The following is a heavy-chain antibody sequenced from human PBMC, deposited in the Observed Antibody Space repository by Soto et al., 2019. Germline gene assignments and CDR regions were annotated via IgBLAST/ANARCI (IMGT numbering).Heavy chain of an antibody. CDR1: GFTFSSYG. CDR2: IWYDGSKK. Sequence: QVQLVESGGGVVQPGRSLRLSCVASGFTFSSYGMYWVRQAPGKGLEWVALIWYDGSKKYHADSVKGRFTISRDNSKNTLYLQMNSLRAEDTAVYYCARVVRYCSSTSCQKDYYYYMVVWGKGTTVTVS. D-gene: IGHD2-2*01. V-gene: IGHV3-33*01. CDR3: ARVVRYCSSTSCQKDYYYYMVV. J-gene: IGHJ6*03.